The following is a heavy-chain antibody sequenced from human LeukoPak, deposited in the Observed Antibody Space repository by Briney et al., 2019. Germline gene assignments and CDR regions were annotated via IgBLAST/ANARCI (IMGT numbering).Heavy chain of an antibody. D-gene: IGHD1-1*01. J-gene: IGHJ6*02. CDR3: TRGPIQLWLHNGTDV. CDR2: IRSTTYRETT. V-gene: IGHV3-49*04. Sequence: PGGSLRLSSTASGFTSSDHAMGWARQAPGKGPEWVGFIRSTTYRETTEYAASVKGRFTISRDNSNNIVYLAMNSLRIEDTGVYYCTRGPIQLWLHNGTDVWGQGTTVTVSS. CDR1: GFTSSDHA.